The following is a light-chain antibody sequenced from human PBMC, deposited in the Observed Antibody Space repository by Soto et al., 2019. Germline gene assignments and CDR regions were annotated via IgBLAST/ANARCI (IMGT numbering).Light chain of an antibody. Sequence: AIRMTQSPSSFSASTGDGVTITCRASQGISRYLAWYQQKPGKAPKLLIYAASTLQSGVPSRFSGSGSGTDFTLAISCLQSEDFATYYCQQYYSYPLTFGGGTKVDIK. CDR2: AAS. CDR3: QQYYSYPLT. J-gene: IGKJ4*01. V-gene: IGKV1-8*01. CDR1: QGISRY.